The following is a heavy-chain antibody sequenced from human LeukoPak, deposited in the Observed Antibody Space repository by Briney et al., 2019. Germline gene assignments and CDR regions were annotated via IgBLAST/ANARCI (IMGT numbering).Heavy chain of an antibody. D-gene: IGHD5-24*01. CDR3: ARRIQGMAPYYFDY. CDR1: GFTFSNYA. J-gene: IGHJ4*02. V-gene: IGHV3-23*01. Sequence: GGSLRLSCAASGFTFSNYAMGWVRQAPGKGLEWVSAIRGSGDSTYYAGSVKGRFTISRDNAKNTLYLQMNSLRAEDTAVYYCARRIQGMAPYYFDYWGQGTLVTVSS. CDR2: IRGSGDST.